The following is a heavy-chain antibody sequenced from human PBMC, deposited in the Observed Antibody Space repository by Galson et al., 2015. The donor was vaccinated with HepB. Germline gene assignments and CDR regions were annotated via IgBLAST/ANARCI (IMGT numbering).Heavy chain of an antibody. CDR2: IKSKTDGGTT. CDR3: TTGPEWWGHAFDI. V-gene: IGHV3-15*07. Sequence: SLRLSCAASGFTFSNAWMNWVRQAPGKGLEWVGRIKSKTDGGTTDYAAPVKGRFTISRDDSKNTLYLQMNSLKTEDTAVYYCTTGPEWWGHAFDIWGQGTMVTVSS. D-gene: IGHD2-21*02. J-gene: IGHJ3*02. CDR1: GFTFSNAW.